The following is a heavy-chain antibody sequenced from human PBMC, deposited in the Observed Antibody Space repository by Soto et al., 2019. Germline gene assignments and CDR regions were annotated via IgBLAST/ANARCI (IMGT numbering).Heavy chain of an antibody. CDR2: IYYSGST. D-gene: IGHD6-6*01. CDR1: GGSISSGDYY. J-gene: IGHJ4*02. V-gene: IGHV4-30-4*01. Sequence: QVQLQESGPGLVKPSQTLSLTCTVSGGSISSGDYYWSWIRQPPGKGLEWIGYIYYSGSTYYNPSLKPRVTRSIDTSKNQFSLKLSSVTAAHTAVYYCARGGEQLVLDYWGQGTLVTISS. CDR3: ARGGEQLVLDY.